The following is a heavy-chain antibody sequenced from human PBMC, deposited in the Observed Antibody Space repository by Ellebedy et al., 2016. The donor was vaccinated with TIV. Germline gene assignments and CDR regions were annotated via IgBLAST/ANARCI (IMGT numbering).Heavy chain of an antibody. V-gene: IGHV1-2*06. CDR1: GYTFTGQY. J-gene: IGHJ4*02. CDR3: ARNLGYCGSTSC. CDR2: INPDSGGT. D-gene: IGHD2-2*01. Sequence: ASVKVSXKASGYTFTGQYMHWVRQAPGQGLEWMGRINPDSGGTNYAQKFQGRVTMTSDTSITTAYMELSSLRSDDTALYYCARNLGYCGSTSCWGQGTLVTVSS.